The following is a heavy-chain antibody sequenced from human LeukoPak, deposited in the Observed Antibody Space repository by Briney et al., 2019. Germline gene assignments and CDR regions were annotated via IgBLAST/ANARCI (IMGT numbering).Heavy chain of an antibody. D-gene: IGHD5-12*01. J-gene: IGHJ5*02. CDR1: GYSFTSYW. CDR2: IYPGDSDT. Sequence: GESLKISCKGSGYSFTSYWIGWVRQMPGKGLEWMGIIYPGDSDTRYSPSFQGQVTISADKSISTAYLQWSSLKASDTAMYYCARQGNYDWWANWFDPWGQGTLVTVSS. CDR3: ARQGNYDWWANWFDP. V-gene: IGHV5-51*01.